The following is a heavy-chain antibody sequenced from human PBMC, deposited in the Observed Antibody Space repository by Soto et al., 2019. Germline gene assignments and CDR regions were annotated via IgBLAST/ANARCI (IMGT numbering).Heavy chain of an antibody. D-gene: IGHD1-26*01. Sequence: EEQLVASGGGLVKPGGSLRLSCAASGFTFSAYTMNWVRQAPGKGLEWVSSISSSSSDMFYADSLKGRFTISRDNAKNSLYLHMNGLRAEDSAVYYCARVYYGGTNECWGQGTLVTVS. CDR1: GFTFSAYT. V-gene: IGHV3-21*01. J-gene: IGHJ4*02. CDR3: ARVYYGGTNEC. CDR2: ISSSSSDM.